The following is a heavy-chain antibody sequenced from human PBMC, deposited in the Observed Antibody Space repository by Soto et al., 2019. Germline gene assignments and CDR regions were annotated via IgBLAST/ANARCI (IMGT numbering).Heavy chain of an antibody. Sequence: QVQLVQTGAEVKEPGASVKVCCKASGYTFVSYGISWVRQAPGQGLEWMGWISPYNGNTNYAQKFQGRVTMTTDTSTSTVYMELRSLRSDDTAVYYCSRDAQKWLVAAFDIWGQGTMVAVSS. J-gene: IGHJ3*02. CDR2: ISPYNGNT. CDR1: GYTFVSYG. CDR3: SRDAQKWLVAAFDI. V-gene: IGHV1-18*01. D-gene: IGHD6-19*01.